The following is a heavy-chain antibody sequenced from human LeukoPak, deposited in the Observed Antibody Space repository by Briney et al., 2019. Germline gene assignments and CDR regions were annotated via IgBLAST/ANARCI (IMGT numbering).Heavy chain of an antibody. CDR2: IYYSGST. CDR1: GGSISSSSYY. V-gene: IGHV4-39*01. J-gene: IGHJ3*02. D-gene: IGHD6-13*01. CDR3: ARRRSSLGAFDI. Sequence: SETLSLTCTVSGGSISSSSYYWGWIRPPPGKGLEWIGSIYYSGSTYYNPSLKSRVTISVDTSKNQFSLKLSSVTAADTAVYYCARRRSSLGAFDIWGQGTMVTVSS.